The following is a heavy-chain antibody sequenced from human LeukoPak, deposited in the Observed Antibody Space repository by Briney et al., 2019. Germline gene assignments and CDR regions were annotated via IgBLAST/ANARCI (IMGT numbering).Heavy chain of an antibody. CDR3: AKGLAAGSQYFDY. V-gene: IGHV3-33*06. CDR1: GFTFSSYG. Sequence: PGRSLRLSCAASGFTFSSYGMHWVRQAPGKGLEWVAVVWFDGSKKYSADSVKGRITISRDDSKNTLYLQMNSLRAEDTAVYYCAKGLAAGSQYFDYWGQGTLVTVSS. J-gene: IGHJ4*02. D-gene: IGHD6-25*01. CDR2: VWFDGSKK.